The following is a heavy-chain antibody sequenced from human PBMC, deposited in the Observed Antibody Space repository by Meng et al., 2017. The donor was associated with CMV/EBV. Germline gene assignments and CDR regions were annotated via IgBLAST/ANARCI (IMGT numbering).Heavy chain of an antibody. D-gene: IGHD3-10*01. V-gene: IGHV4-34*01. CDR3: ARRGRITMVRGVRYYYGMDV. J-gene: IGHJ6*02. Sequence: SETLSLTCAVYGGSFSGYYWSWIRQPPGKGLEWIGEINHSGSTNYNPSLKSRVTTSVDTSKNQFSLKLSSVTAADTAVYYCARRGRITMVRGVRYYYGMDVWGQGTTVTVSS. CDR1: GGSFSGYY. CDR2: INHSGST.